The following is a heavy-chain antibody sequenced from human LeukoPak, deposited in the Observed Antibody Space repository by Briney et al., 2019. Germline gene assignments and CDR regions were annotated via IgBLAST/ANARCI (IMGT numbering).Heavy chain of an antibody. J-gene: IGHJ6*03. V-gene: IGHV3-13*01. Sequence: PGGSMRLACPPSGFTFSSYDMHWVRQATAKGREWVSAIGTAGATYYPGSVKGRFTISRENAKNSLYLQMNSLRAGDTAVYYCARVGSDDILTGYQNYYYYYMDVWGKGTTVTVSS. CDR2: IGTAGAT. CDR3: ARVGSDDILTGYQNYYYYYMDV. CDR1: GFTFSSYD. D-gene: IGHD3-9*01.